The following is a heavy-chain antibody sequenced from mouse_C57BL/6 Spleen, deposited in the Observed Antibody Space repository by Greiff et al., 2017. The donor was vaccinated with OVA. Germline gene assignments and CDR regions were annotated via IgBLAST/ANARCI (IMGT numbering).Heavy chain of an antibody. D-gene: IGHD3-1*01. CDR1: GYAFSSSW. J-gene: IGHJ3*01. CDR3: ARGLPPFAY. CDR2: IYPGDGDT. Sequence: LQESGPELVKPGASVKISCKASGYAFSSSWMNWVKQRPGKGLEWIGRIYPGDGDTNYNGKFKGKATLTADKSSSTAYMQLSSLTSEDSAVYFCARGLPPFAYWGQGTLVTVSA. V-gene: IGHV1-82*01.